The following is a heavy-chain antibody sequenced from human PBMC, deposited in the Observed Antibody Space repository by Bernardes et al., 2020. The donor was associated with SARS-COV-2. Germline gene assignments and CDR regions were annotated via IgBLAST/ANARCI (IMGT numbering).Heavy chain of an antibody. CDR2: IYPGSSET. D-gene: IGHD3-22*01. CDR1: GYTFNTYW. J-gene: IGHJ3*01. CDR3: ASPYDTIGYSSAFNL. V-gene: IGHV5-51*01. Sequence: GESLKISCKGSGYTFNTYWIAWVRQTPRKGLEWMGIIYPGSSETRYTPSFQGQVTISVDRSSSTAYLQWSSLKASDTAIYYCASPYDTIGYSSAFNLWGQGTMVTVSS.